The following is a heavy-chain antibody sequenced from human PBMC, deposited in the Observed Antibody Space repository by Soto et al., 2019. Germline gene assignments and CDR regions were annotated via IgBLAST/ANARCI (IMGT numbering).Heavy chain of an antibody. D-gene: IGHD2-15*01. V-gene: IGHV1-46*03. CDR3: ARAPDMVVVVAATESEAFDI. Sequence: ASVKVSCKASGYTFTSYYMHWVRQAPGQGLEWMGIINPSGGSTSYAQKFQGRVTMTRDTSTSTVYMELSSLRSEDTAVYYCARAPDMVVVVAATESEAFDIWGQGTMVTVSS. CDR1: GYTFTSYY. J-gene: IGHJ3*02. CDR2: INPSGGST.